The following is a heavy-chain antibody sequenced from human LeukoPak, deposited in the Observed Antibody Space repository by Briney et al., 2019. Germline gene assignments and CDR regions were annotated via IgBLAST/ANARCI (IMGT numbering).Heavy chain of an antibody. CDR1: GGSISSYY. CDR3: ARGGAVAGPEEGYYYYGMDV. Sequence: PSETLSLTCTVSGGSISSYYWSWIRQPPGKGLEWIGYIDYSGSTNYNPSLKSRVTISVDTSKNQFSLKLSSVTAADTAVYYCARGGAVAGPEEGYYYYGMDVWGQGTTVTVSS. CDR2: IDYSGST. D-gene: IGHD6-19*01. V-gene: IGHV4-59*01. J-gene: IGHJ6*02.